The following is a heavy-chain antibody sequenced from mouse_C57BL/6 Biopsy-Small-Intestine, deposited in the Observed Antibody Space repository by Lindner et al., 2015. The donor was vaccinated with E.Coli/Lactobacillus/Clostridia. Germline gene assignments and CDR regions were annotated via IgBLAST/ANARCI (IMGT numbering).Heavy chain of an antibody. CDR2: ISSGGSYT. CDR1: GFTFSSYG. D-gene: IGHD2-3*01. J-gene: IGHJ2*01. CDR3: ARQDGD. V-gene: IGHV5-6*01. Sequence: VQLQESGGDLVKPGGSLKLSCAASGFTFSSYGMSWVRQTPDKRLEWVATISSGGSYTYYPDSVKGRFTISRDNAKNTLYLQMSSLKYEDTAMYYCARQDGDWGQGTTLTVSS.